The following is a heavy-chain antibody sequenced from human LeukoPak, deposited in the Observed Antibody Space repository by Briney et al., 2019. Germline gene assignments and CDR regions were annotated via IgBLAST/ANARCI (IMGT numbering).Heavy chain of an antibody. Sequence: PGGSLRLSCAASGFTFSDYYMSWIRQAPGKGLEWVSYISSSGSTIYYADSVKGRFTISRDNAKNSLYLQMNSLRAEDTAVYYCARDRSSAQLWSHFAFDIWGQGTMVTVSS. CDR1: GFTFSDYY. V-gene: IGHV3-11*04. J-gene: IGHJ3*02. CDR3: ARDRSSAQLWSHFAFDI. CDR2: ISSSGSTI. D-gene: IGHD5-18*01.